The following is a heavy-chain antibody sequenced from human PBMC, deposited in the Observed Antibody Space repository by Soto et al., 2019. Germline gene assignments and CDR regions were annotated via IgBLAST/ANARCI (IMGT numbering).Heavy chain of an antibody. D-gene: IGHD2-21*02. CDR3: AKGFIVVVTVLRPDDAFDV. J-gene: IGHJ3*01. Sequence: EVQLLESGGGLVQPGGSLRLSCAASGFTFSNYAINWVRLAPGKGLEWVSGISGGGGSTYYADSVKGRFTIFRDTSMNTVFLQMNSLRADDTAVYYCAKGFIVVVTVLRPDDAFDVWGQGTMVTVSS. CDR1: GFTFSNYA. V-gene: IGHV3-23*01. CDR2: ISGGGGST.